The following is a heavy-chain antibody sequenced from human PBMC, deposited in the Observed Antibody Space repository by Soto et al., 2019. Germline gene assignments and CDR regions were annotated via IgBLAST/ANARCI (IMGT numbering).Heavy chain of an antibody. Sequence: QVQLQGSGPGLVKPSETLSLTCTFSGGSIRGYYWTWLRQPPGKGLEWIGNIYDSGNTNYNPSFKSRVIMSIDVAKAQFSLTLSPVTAADTAVYFCARDRGGSGALYYYGMDVWGQGTTVTVSS. CDR2: IYDSGNT. D-gene: IGHD3-10*01. J-gene: IGHJ6*02. CDR1: GGSIRGYY. CDR3: ARDRGGSGALYYYGMDV. V-gene: IGHV4-59*01.